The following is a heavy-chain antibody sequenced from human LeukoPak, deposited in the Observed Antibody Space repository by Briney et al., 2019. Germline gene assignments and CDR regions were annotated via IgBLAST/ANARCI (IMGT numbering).Heavy chain of an antibody. D-gene: IGHD6-13*01. CDR1: GFTFSSYA. J-gene: IGHJ6*02. Sequence: GGSLRLSCAASGFTFSSYAMHWVRQAPGKGLEWVAVISYDGSNKYYADSVKGRFTISRDNSKNTLYLQMNSLRAEGTAVYYCARDEYSSSWLYYYGMDVWGQGTTVTVSS. V-gene: IGHV3-30-3*01. CDR2: ISYDGSNK. CDR3: ARDEYSSSWLYYYGMDV.